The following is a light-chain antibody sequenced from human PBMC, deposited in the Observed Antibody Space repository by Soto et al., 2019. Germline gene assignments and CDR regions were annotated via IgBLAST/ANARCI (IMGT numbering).Light chain of an antibody. CDR1: QSVSSY. J-gene: IGKJ5*01. Sequence: EIVLTQSPATLSLSPGERATLSCRASQSVSSYLAWYQQKPGQAPRLLIYDASNRATGIPARFSGSGSGTDFFLTISSLAPEDIAVYYCQHRSNWPPGFGQGTRLEIK. CDR3: QHRSNWPPG. V-gene: IGKV3-11*01. CDR2: DAS.